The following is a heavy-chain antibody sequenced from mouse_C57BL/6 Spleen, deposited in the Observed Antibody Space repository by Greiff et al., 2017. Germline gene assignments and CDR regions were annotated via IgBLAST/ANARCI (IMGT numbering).Heavy chain of an antibody. CDR3: TAGTYYFDY. CDR2: IRLKSDNYAT. CDR1: GFTFSNYW. D-gene: IGHD4-1*01. V-gene: IGHV6-3*01. J-gene: IGHJ2*01. Sequence: EVQLMESGGGLVQPGGSMKLSCVASGFTFSNYWMNWVRQSPEKGLEWVAQIRLKSDNYATHYAESVKGRFTISRDDSKSSVYLQMNNLRAEDTGIYYCTAGTYYFDYWGQGTTLTVSS.